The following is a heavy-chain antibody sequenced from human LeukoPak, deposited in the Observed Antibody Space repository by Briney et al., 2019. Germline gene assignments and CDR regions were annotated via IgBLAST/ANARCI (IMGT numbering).Heavy chain of an antibody. Sequence: SETLSLTCTVSGDSISRYYWSWIRQPAGKGLEWIGRFYTIGSTNYNPSLKSRVTMSLDTSKNQFSLTLNSVTAADTAVYYCARSAPSVTSYYFDSWGQGTLVTVSS. J-gene: IGHJ4*02. D-gene: IGHD4-17*01. CDR1: GDSISRYY. CDR3: ARSAPSVTSYYFDS. V-gene: IGHV4-4*07. CDR2: FYTIGST.